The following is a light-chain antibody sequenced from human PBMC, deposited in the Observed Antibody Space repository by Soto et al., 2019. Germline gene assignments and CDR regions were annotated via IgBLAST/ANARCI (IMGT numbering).Light chain of an antibody. CDR1: QSVSSN. J-gene: IGKJ1*01. CDR2: DAS. V-gene: IGKV3-15*01. Sequence: ETVMTQSPATLSVSPGERATLSCRASQSVSSNLAWYQQKPGQAPRLLIFDASTRATGLPARFSGSGSGAEFILTISSLQSEDFAVYYCQQYNNWPVTFGPGTKV. CDR3: QQYNNWPVT.